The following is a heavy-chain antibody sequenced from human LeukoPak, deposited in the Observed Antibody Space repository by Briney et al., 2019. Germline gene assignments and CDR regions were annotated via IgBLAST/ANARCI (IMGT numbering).Heavy chain of an antibody. CDR2: ISAYNGNT. CDR3: ARASLWGRLSTNYYYYMDV. V-gene: IGHV1-18*01. D-gene: IGHD3-16*02. CDR1: GYTFTSYG. Sequence: SVKVSCKASGYTFTSYGISWVRQAPGQGLEWMGWISAYNGNTNYAQKLQGRVTMTTDTSTSTAYMELRSLRSDDTAVYYCARASLWGRLSTNYYYYMDVWGKGTTVTVSS. J-gene: IGHJ6*03.